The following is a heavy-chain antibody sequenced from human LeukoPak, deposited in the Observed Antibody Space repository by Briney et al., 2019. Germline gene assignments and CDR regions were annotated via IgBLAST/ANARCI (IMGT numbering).Heavy chain of an antibody. Sequence: SETLSLTCTVSGGSISSYIYYWGWIRQSPGKGLEWIGSFYYRGSTYYNPSFESRVTISIDTSKNQFSLKLSSVTAADTAVYYCARLEPGGPPYYYGMDVWGQGTTVTISS. CDR3: ARLEPGGPPYYYGMDV. CDR1: GGSISSYIYY. D-gene: IGHD1-14*01. J-gene: IGHJ6*02. CDR2: FYYRGST. V-gene: IGHV4-39*01.